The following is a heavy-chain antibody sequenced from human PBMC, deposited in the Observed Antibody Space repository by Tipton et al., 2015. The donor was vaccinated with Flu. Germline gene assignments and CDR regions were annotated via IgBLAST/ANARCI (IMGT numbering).Heavy chain of an antibody. J-gene: IGHJ6*02. CDR3: TTGEVATIPLSYYYYGMDV. CDR2: ISSSSSYI. D-gene: IGHD5-12*01. V-gene: IGHV3-21*01. CDR1: GFTFSSYS. Sequence: SLRLSCAASGFTFSSYSMNWVRQAPGKGLEWVSSISSSSSYIYYADSVKGRFTISRDNAKNSLYLQMNSLRAEDTAVYYCTTGEVATIPLSYYYYGMDVWGQGTTVTVSS.